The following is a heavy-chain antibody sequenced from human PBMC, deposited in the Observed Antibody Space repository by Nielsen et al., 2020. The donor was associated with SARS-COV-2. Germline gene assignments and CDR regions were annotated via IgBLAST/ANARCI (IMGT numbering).Heavy chain of an antibody. CDR2: IGVSGGGT. D-gene: IGHD3-9*01. J-gene: IGHJ4*02. CDR1: GFTFSNFA. CDR3: ASVAYDILTGYYLY. Sequence: GESLKISCAASGFTFSNFAMNWVRQAPGKGLEWVSTIGVSGGGTYYADSLKGRFTISRGNAKNSLYLQMNSLRAEDTAVYYCASVAYDILTGYYLYWGQGTLVTVSS. V-gene: IGHV3-23*01.